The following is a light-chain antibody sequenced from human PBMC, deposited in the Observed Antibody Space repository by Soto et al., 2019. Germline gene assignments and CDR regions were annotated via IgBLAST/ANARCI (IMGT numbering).Light chain of an antibody. J-gene: IGLJ2*01. V-gene: IGLV3-27*01. CDR3: YSAADNNRV. Sequence: SYELTQPSSVSVSPGQTARITCSGAVLAKKYARWFQQKPGQAPVQVIYKDSERPSGIPERFSGASSGSTVTLTISGAQVEDEADYYCYSAADNNRVFGAGTKVTDL. CDR1: VLAKKY. CDR2: KDS.